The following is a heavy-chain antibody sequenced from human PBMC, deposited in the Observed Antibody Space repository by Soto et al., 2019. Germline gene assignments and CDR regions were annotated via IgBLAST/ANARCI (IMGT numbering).Heavy chain of an antibody. J-gene: IGHJ4*02. CDR3: ARDRSSSWYNGTFYFDS. Sequence: QVQLVQSGAEVRKPGSSVKVSCKASGGTFTTYDISWVRQAPGQGLEWMGGIIPLFDATKYAQKFQGRVTITADKSTGTAYMELSSLISEDTAMYYCARDRSSSWYNGTFYFDSWGQGTLVTVSS. V-gene: IGHV1-69*06. D-gene: IGHD6-19*01. CDR2: IIPLFDAT. CDR1: GGTFTTYD.